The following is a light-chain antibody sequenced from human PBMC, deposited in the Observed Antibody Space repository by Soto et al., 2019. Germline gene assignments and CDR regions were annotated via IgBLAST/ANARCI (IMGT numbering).Light chain of an antibody. CDR2: DAS. CDR3: QHYDSYWT. CDR1: RSISTW. V-gene: IGKV1-5*01. Sequence: DIQMTQSPSTLSASIGDRVTITCRASRSISTWLAWYQQKPGKAPNLLIYDASSFASGVASMFSGSGAGTVFTLTISSLQPDDSASYFCQHYDSYWTFGQGTKVEIK. J-gene: IGKJ1*01.